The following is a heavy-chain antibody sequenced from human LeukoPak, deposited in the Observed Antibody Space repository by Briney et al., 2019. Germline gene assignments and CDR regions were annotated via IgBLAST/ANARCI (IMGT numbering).Heavy chain of an antibody. J-gene: IGHJ4*02. D-gene: IGHD5-18*01. CDR1: GGSFSGYY. Sequence: SETLSLTCAVYGGSFSGYYWSWIRQPPGKGLGWIGEINHSGSTNYNPSLKSRVTISVDTSKNQFSLKLSSVTAADTAVYYCARGGGYSYGFIGIPFDYWGQGTLVTVSS. V-gene: IGHV4-34*01. CDR2: INHSGST. CDR3: ARGGGYSYGFIGIPFDY.